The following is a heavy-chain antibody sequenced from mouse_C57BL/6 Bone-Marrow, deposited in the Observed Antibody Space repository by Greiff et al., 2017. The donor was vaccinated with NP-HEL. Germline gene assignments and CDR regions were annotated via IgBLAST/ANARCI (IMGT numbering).Heavy chain of an antibody. J-gene: IGHJ4*01. CDR3: ARYTTVPSSFYAIDY. Sequence: VQLQESGAELARPGASVKLSCKASGYTFTSYGISWVKQRTGQGLEWIGEIYPRSGNTYYNEKFKGKATLTADKSSSTAYMSLRSLTSEDSAVYFCARYTTVPSSFYAIDYWGQGTSVTVSS. D-gene: IGHD1-1*01. CDR1: GYTFTSYG. CDR2: IYPRSGNT. V-gene: IGHV1-81*01.